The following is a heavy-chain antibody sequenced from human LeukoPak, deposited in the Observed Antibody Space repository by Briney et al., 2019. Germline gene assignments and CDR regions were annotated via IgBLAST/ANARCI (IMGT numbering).Heavy chain of an antibody. J-gene: IGHJ6*02. CDR1: GYTFTSYD. D-gene: IGHD2-15*01. V-gene: IGHV1-8*01. Sequence: ASVKVSCKASGYTFTSYDINWVRQATGQGLEWMGWMNPNSGNTGYAQKFQGRVTMTRNTSISTAYMELSSLRSEDTVVYYCARPGDSGGTSGYYYYGIDGWGQGTTVTVSS. CDR2: MNPNSGNT. CDR3: ARPGDSGGTSGYYYYGIDG.